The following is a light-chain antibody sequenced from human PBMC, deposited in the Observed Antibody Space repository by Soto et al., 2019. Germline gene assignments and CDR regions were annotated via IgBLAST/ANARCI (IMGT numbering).Light chain of an antibody. CDR3: CSYTGTTTYV. Sequence: VLTQPASVSGSPGQSITISCTGTSSDVGSYNLVSWYQQLPGQAPKLLIYEGGKRPSGVSNRFSDSNSGNTASLTISGLQAEDEADYYCCSYTGTTTYVFGTGTKVTVL. V-gene: IGLV2-23*01. CDR2: EGG. J-gene: IGLJ1*01. CDR1: SSDVGSYNL.